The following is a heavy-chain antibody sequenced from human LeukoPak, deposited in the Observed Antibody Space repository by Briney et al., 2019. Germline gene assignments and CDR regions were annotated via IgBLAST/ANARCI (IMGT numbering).Heavy chain of an antibody. J-gene: IGHJ4*02. Sequence: GESLKISCKGSGYSFTSYWIGWVRQMSGKGLEWMGIIYPGDSDTRYSPSFQGQVTISADKSISTAYLQWSSLQASDTAMYYCAASTYGSGSYVGFDSWGQGTLVTVSS. D-gene: IGHD3-10*01. CDR1: GYSFTSYW. V-gene: IGHV5-51*01. CDR3: AASTYGSGSYVGFDS. CDR2: IYPGDSDT.